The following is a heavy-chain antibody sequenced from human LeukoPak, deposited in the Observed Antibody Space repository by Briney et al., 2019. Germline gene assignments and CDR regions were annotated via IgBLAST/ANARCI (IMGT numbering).Heavy chain of an antibody. CDR2: IYYSGST. D-gene: IGHD2-15*01. J-gene: IGHJ3*02. V-gene: IGHV4-59*01. CDR1: GGSISSYC. Sequence: SETLSLTCTVSGGSISSYCWSWIRQPPGKGLEWIGYIYYSGSTNYNPSLKSRVTISVDTSKNQFSLKLSSVTAADTAVYYCARGTGWYGRPDAFDIWGQGTMVTVSS. CDR3: ARGTGWYGRPDAFDI.